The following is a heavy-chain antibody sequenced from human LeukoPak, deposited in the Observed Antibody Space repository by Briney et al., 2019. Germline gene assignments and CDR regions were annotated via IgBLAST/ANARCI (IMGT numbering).Heavy chain of an antibody. D-gene: IGHD2-2*01. CDR3: ARDSTDDSWFDP. CDR1: GFTFSSYA. CDR2: ISYDGSNK. Sequence: GGSLRLSCAASGFTFSSYAMHWVRQAPGKGLEWVAVISYDGSNKYYADSVKGRFTISRDNSKNTLYLQMNGLRAEDTAVYYCARDSTDDSWFDPWGQGTLVTVSS. J-gene: IGHJ5*02. V-gene: IGHV3-30-3*01.